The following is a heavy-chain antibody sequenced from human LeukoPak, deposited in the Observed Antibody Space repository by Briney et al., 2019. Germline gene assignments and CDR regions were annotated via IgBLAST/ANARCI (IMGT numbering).Heavy chain of an antibody. CDR3: AKETMVRGAKAPLLSLYYFDY. J-gene: IGHJ4*02. CDR2: ISYDGSNK. Sequence: SGRSLRLSCAASGFTFSSYGMHWVRQAPGKGLEWVAVISYDGSNKYYADSVKGRFTISRDNSKNTLYLQMNSLRAEDTAVYYCAKETMVRGAKAPLLSLYYFDYWGQGTLVTVSS. CDR1: GFTFSSYG. V-gene: IGHV3-30*18. D-gene: IGHD3-10*01.